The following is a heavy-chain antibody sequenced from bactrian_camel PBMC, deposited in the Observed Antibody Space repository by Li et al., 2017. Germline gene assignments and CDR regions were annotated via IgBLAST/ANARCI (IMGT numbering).Heavy chain of an antibody. J-gene: IGHJ4*01. Sequence: HVQLVESGGGSVQAGGSLRLSCAASGFTFDDHDMGWFRQAHGDGCELVSTISSKRSTYYADSVKGRFTISRANTMNTAYLQMDSLKSEDTAQYYCVALAWGFNYWGQGTQVTVS. V-gene: IGHV3S63*01. CDR3: VALAWGFNY. CDR1: GFTFDDHD. CDR2: ISSKRST. D-gene: IGHD1*01.